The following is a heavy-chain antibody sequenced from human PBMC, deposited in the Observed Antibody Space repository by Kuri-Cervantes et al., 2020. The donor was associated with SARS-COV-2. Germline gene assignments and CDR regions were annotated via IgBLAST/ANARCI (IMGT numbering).Heavy chain of an antibody. CDR3: ARDLEAVAGGAFDI. V-gene: IGHV1-18*01. D-gene: IGHD6-19*01. CDR1: GYTFTSYG. J-gene: IGHJ3*02. CDR2: ISAYNGNT. Sequence: ASVKVSCKASGYTFTSYGISWVRQAPGQGLEWMGWISAYNGNTNYAQKFQGRVTMTRDTSISTAYMELSRLRSDDTAVYYCARDLEAVAGGAFDIWGQGTMVTVSS.